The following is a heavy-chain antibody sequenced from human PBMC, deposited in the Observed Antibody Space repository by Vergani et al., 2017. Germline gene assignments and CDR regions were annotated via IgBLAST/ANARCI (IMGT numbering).Heavy chain of an antibody. V-gene: IGHV3-23*01. Sequence: EVQLLQSGGGVIQPGGSVRLSCAASGFTFSACPMTWVRQAPGKGLEWVSAISGSGGSTYYADSVKGRFTISRDNSKNTLYLQMNNLRTEDTAIYYCAKQYFVSGNYLFDYWGQGTLVTVSS. D-gene: IGHD3-10*01. CDR1: GFTFSACP. J-gene: IGHJ4*02. CDR2: ISGSGGST. CDR3: AKQYFVSGNYLFDY.